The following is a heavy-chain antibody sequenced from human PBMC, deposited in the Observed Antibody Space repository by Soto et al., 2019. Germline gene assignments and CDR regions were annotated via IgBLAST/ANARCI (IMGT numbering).Heavy chain of an antibody. Sequence: SETLSLTCAVSGGSISSGGYSWSWIRQPAGKGLEWIGYIYYSGSTNYNPSLKSRVTISVDTSKNQFYLKLSSVTAADTAVYNCARLIGSFNHIAAAGTDYYYYGMDVWGQGTTVTVSS. J-gene: IGHJ6*02. CDR2: IYYSGST. V-gene: IGHV4-61*08. CDR1: GGSISSGGYS. CDR3: ARLIGSFNHIAAAGTDYYYYGMDV. D-gene: IGHD6-13*01.